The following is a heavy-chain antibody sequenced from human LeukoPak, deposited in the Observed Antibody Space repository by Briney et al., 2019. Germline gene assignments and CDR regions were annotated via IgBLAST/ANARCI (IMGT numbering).Heavy chain of an antibody. D-gene: IGHD5-18*01. CDR3: ATSYSYGPFDY. CDR1: GFILSDYA. J-gene: IGHJ4*02. CDR2: ISYDGSNK. V-gene: IGHV3-30*14. Sequence: PGGSLRLSCAASGFILSDYAMHWVRQAPGKGLEWVAVISYDGSNKYYADSVKGRFTISRDNSKNTLYLQMNSLRAEDTAVYYCATSYSYGPFDYWGQGTLVTVSS.